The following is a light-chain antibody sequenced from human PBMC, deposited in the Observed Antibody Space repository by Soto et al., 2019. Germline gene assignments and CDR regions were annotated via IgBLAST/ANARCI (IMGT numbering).Light chain of an antibody. J-gene: IGKJ1*01. CDR3: QQYIDWPRT. CDR2: GAS. V-gene: IGKV3-15*01. Sequence: EIAMTQSPATLSVSPGERATLSCRASQSISSNLAWYLQKPGQAPRLVIYGASTRATGIPARFSGTGSGTEFTLTISSLQSEDFAVYYGQQYIDWPRTFGQGTKVEIK. CDR1: QSISSN.